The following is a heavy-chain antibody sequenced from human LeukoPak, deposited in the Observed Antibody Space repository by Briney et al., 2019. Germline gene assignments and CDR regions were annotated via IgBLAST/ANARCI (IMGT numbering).Heavy chain of an antibody. CDR2: ISGSGGST. Sequence: GGSLRLSCAASGFTFSSYAMSWVRQAPGKGLEWVSAISGSGGSTYSADSVKGRFTISRDNSKNTLYLQMNSLRAEDTAVYYCASLPYYYDSRGSGAFDIWGQGTMVTVSS. V-gene: IGHV3-23*01. CDR1: GFTFSSYA. J-gene: IGHJ3*02. CDR3: ASLPYYYDSRGSGAFDI. D-gene: IGHD3-22*01.